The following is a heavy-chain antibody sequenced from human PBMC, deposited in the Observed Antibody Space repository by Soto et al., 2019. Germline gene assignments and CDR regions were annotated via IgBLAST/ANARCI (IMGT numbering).Heavy chain of an antibody. CDR3: ARDPRQDCSGETCYYS. D-gene: IGHD2-15*01. J-gene: IGHJ4*02. CDR2: IIPIFGTT. V-gene: IGHV1-69*13. CDR1: GGTLISYV. Sequence: SVKVSCKASGGTLISYVISWVRQAPGQGLEWMGGIIPIFGTTTYGEKFQGPVTITADESTSTTYMELSSLKSEDTAVYYCARDPRQDCSGETCYYSWGQGTLVTVSS.